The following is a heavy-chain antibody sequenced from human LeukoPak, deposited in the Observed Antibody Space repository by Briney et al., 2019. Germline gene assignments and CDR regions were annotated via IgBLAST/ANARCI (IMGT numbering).Heavy chain of an antibody. D-gene: IGHD1-26*01. Sequence: ASVKVSCKASGYTFTGYYMHWVRQATGQGLEWMGWINPNSGGTNYAQKFQGRVTMTRDTSISTAYMELSRLRSDDTAVYYCARSGRGTYYYFDLWGQGTLVTVSS. CDR2: INPNSGGT. V-gene: IGHV1-2*02. CDR1: GYTFTGYY. CDR3: ARSGRGTYYYFDL. J-gene: IGHJ4*02.